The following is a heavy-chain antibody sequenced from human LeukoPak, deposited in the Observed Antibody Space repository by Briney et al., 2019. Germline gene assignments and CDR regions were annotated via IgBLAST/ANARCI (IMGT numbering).Heavy chain of an antibody. CDR3: ARGGAPHYYYYYMDV. CDR2: IIPIFGTA. V-gene: IGHV1-69*13. Sequence: GASVTVSFKASGGTFSSYAISWVRQAPGQGLEWMGGIIPIFGTANYAQKFQGRVTITADESTSTAYMELSSLRSEDTAVYYCARGGAPHYYYYYMDVWGKGTTVTVSS. D-gene: IGHD4/OR15-4a*01. CDR1: GGTFSSYA. J-gene: IGHJ6*03.